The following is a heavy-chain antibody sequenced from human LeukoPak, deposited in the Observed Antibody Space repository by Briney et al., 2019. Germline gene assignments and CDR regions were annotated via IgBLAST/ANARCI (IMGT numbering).Heavy chain of an antibody. J-gene: IGHJ6*03. CDR3: ARVLYDSQRVYYYYMDV. V-gene: IGHV4-39*02. Sequence: PSETLSLTCAVSGDSLSSSSYYWGWIRQPPGKGLEWIGSIRYRGSTYYNPSLKSRLTIFVDTSKNHFSLKLSSVTAADTAVYYCARVLYDSQRVYYYYMDVWGKGTTVAVSS. D-gene: IGHD3-3*01. CDR2: IRYRGST. CDR1: GDSLSSSSYY.